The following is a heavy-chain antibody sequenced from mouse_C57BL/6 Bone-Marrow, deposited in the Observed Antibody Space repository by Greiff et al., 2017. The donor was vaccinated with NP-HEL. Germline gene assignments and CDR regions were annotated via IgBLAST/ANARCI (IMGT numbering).Heavy chain of an antibody. Sequence: VQLQQSGAELARPGASVKLSCKASGYTFTSYGISWVKQRTGQGLEWIGEIYPRSGNTYYNEKFKGKATLTADKSSSTAYMELRSLTSEDSAVYFCARSYGSSYPHWYFDVWGTGTTVTVSS. CDR2: IYPRSGNT. CDR1: GYTFTSYG. D-gene: IGHD1-1*01. J-gene: IGHJ1*03. CDR3: ARSYGSSYPHWYFDV. V-gene: IGHV1-81*01.